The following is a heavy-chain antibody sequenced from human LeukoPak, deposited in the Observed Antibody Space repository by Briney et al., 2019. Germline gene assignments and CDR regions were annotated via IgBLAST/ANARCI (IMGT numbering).Heavy chain of an antibody. CDR2: IYHGGRI. V-gene: IGHV4-38-2*02. J-gene: IGHJ3*02. D-gene: IGHD1-26*01. CDR1: GYSISSGYY. CDR3: GRGGERGGSYYLGDDFDI. Sequence: SETLSLTCTVSGYSISSGYYWGWIRQPPGKGLEWIGSIYHGGRIYYTPSLKSRVTISVDTSKNQFSLKLSSVTAGDTVVYYCGRGGERGGSYYLGDDFDIWGQGTMVTVSS.